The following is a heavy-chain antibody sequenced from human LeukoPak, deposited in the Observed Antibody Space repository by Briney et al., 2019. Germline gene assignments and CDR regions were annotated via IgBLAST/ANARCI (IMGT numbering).Heavy chain of an antibody. CDR3: ARAHGDYYDSSGYTTIGY. D-gene: IGHD3-22*01. V-gene: IGHV3-21*04. J-gene: IGHJ4*02. CDR1: GFTFSSYS. Sequence: GGSLRLSCAASGFTFSSYSMNWVRQAPGKGLEWVSSISSSSSYIYYADSVKGRFTISRDNAKNSLYLQMNSLRAEDTAVYYCARAHGDYYDSSGYTTIGYWGQGTLVTVSS. CDR2: ISSSSSYI.